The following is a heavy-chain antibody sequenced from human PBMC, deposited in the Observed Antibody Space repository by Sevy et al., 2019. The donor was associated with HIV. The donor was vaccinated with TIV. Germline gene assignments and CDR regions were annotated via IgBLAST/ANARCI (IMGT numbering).Heavy chain of an antibody. CDR2: INPSGGST. Sequence: ASVKVSCKASGYTFTSYYMHWVRQAPGQGLEWMGIINPSGGSTSYAQKFQGRVTMTRDTSTSTVYMELSSLRSEDTAVYYCGRVGRLTGDLVRYFDYWGQGTLVTVSS. V-gene: IGHV1-46*01. CDR3: GRVGRLTGDLVRYFDY. D-gene: IGHD7-27*01. J-gene: IGHJ4*02. CDR1: GYTFTSYY.